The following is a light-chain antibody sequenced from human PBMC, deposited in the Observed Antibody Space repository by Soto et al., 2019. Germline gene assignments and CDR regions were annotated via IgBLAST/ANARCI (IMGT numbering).Light chain of an antibody. CDR2: ASS. J-gene: IGKJ4*01. Sequence: AIRMTQSPSSLSASTGDRVMITCRASRAISYSLAWYQQKPGKAPELLIYASSTLQSGVPSRFSGSGSGTDFSLTISSLQSEDFATYSCQQYFSFPLTFGGGTKVEIK. CDR1: RAISYS. CDR3: QQYFSFPLT. V-gene: IGKV1-8*01.